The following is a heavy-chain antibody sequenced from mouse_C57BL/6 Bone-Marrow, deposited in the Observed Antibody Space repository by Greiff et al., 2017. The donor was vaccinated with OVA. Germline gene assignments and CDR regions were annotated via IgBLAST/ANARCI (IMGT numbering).Heavy chain of an antibody. CDR3: TLEDEYLCWDY. Sequence: QLQQSGAELVRPGASVKLSCTASGFNIKDDYMHWVKQRPEQGLEWIGWIDPENGDTEYASKFQGKATITSETSSNTAYLQLSSLTSKDTAVYYGTLEDEYLCWDYWGQGNTLTVSS. D-gene: IGHD5-1*01. J-gene: IGHJ2*01. CDR2: IDPENGDT. V-gene: IGHV14-4*01. CDR1: GFNIKDDY.